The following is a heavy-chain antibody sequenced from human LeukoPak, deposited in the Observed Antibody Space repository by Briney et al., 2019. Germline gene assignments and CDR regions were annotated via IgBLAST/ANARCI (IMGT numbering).Heavy chain of an antibody. V-gene: IGHV3-33*01. CDR2: IWYDGSNK. CDR3: ARDRVRGVIDY. CDR1: GSTFSSYG. J-gene: IGHJ4*02. D-gene: IGHD3-10*01. Sequence: PGGSLRLSCAASGSTFSSYGMHWVRQAPGKGLEWVAVIWYDGSNKYYADSVKGRFTISRDNSKNTLYLQMNSLRAEDTAVYYCARDRVRGVIDYWGQGTLVTVSS.